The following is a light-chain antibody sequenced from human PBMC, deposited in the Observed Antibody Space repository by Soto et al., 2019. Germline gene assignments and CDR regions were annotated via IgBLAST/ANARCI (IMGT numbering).Light chain of an antibody. CDR2: KAS. CDR3: QQYHYFPYT. V-gene: IGKV1-5*03. Sequence: DVQMTQSPSTLYGSIGDRVTITCRASQSISSWLAWYQQKPGKAPKLLIYKASSLESGVPSRFSGSGSGTEFTLTVSSLQPDDFATYYCQQYHYFPYTFGQGTNLEIK. J-gene: IGKJ2*01. CDR1: QSISSW.